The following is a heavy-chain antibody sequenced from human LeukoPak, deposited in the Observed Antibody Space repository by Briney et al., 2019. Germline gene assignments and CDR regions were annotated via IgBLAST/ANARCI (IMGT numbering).Heavy chain of an antibody. CDR2: IYYSGST. CDR3: ASTISSGWYDY. J-gene: IGHJ4*02. CDR1: GGSFSGYY. D-gene: IGHD6-19*01. Sequence: SETLSLTCAVYGGSFSGYYWSWIRQPPGKGLEWIGYIYYSGSTLYNPSLRSRVTLSGGTSRTQFSLRLSSVTAADTAVYYCASTISSGWYDYWGQGTLVTVSS. V-gene: IGHV4-59*01.